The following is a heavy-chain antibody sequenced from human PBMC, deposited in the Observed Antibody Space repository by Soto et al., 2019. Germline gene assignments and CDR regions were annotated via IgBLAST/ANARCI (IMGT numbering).Heavy chain of an antibody. CDR2: IYYSGST. D-gene: IGHD4-17*01. CDR3: ARDLTGDYGVPCFDP. Sequence: PSETLSLTCTVSGGSVSIGSYYWSWIRHPPGKGLEWIGYIYYSGSTNYNPSLKSRVTISVDTSKNQFSLKLSSVTAADTAVYYCARDLTGDYGVPCFDPWGKGTLVTVPS. J-gene: IGHJ5*02. V-gene: IGHV4-61*01. CDR1: GGSVSIGSYY.